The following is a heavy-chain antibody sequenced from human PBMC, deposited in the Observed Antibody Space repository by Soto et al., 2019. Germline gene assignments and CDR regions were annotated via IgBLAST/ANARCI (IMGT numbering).Heavy chain of an antibody. Sequence: SETLSLTCAVSGVSISSNNWWSWVRQPPGKGLEWIGEIHHSGDTNYNPSLKSRVTISVDKSTNQFSLRLTSVTAADTAVHYCMTIEYEDSRGYYNLDVWGQGTTVAVAS. CDR3: MTIEYEDSRGYYNLDV. V-gene: IGHV4-4*02. CDR2: IHHSGDT. CDR1: GVSISSNNW. J-gene: IGHJ6*02. D-gene: IGHD3-22*01.